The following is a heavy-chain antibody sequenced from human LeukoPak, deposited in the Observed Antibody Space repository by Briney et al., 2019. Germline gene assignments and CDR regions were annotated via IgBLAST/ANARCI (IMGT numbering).Heavy chain of an antibody. Sequence: SGGSLRLSCAASGFTFSNAWMSWVRQAPGKGLEWVGRIKSKTDGGTTDYAAPVKGRFTISRDDSKNTLYLQMNSLKTEDTAVYYCTTDCGGDCYTYYYYYYYIDVWGKGTTVTVSS. CDR3: TTDCGGDCYTYYYYYYYIDV. CDR2: IKSKTDGGTT. D-gene: IGHD2-21*01. CDR1: GFTFSNAW. V-gene: IGHV3-15*01. J-gene: IGHJ6*03.